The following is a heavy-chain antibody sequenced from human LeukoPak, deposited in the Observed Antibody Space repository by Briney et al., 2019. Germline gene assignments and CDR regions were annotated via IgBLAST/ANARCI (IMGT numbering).Heavy chain of an antibody. J-gene: IGHJ5*02. D-gene: IGHD2-2*01. CDR3: ARGKKYQLLFWFDP. V-gene: IGHV1-8*03. CDR1: GYTFTSYD. Sequence: ASVKVSCKASGYTFTSYDINWVRQATGQGLEWMGWMNPNSGNTGYAQKFQGRVTITRNTSLSTAYMELSSLRSEDTAVYYCARGKKYQLLFWFDPWGQGTLVTVSS. CDR2: MNPNSGNT.